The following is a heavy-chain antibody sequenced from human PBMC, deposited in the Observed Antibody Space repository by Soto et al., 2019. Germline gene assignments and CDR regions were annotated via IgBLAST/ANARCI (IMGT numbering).Heavy chain of an antibody. CDR2: INHSGST. CDR3: ARGRFRAESYYYYCYGMDV. Sequence: QVQLQQWGAGLLKPSETLSLTCAVYGGSFSGYYWSWIRQPPGKGLEWIGEINHSGSTNYNPSLKGRVTRSVDTSKHQFALKLSSVTAADTAVYYCARGRFRAESYYYYCYGMDVWGQGTTVTVSS. J-gene: IGHJ6*02. D-gene: IGHD3-10*01. CDR1: GGSFSGYY. V-gene: IGHV4-34*01.